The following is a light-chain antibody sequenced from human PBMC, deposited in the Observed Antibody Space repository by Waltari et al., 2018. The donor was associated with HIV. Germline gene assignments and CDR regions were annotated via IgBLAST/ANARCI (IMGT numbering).Light chain of an antibody. Sequence: EIVMTQSPATLSVSPGDRATLSCRASQGVRSNLAWYQQKPGQAPRLLIFSASTRAAGTPARFSGGGSGTEFTLTITSLQSADFAVYYCQQYDDWPPLTFGGGTKVEI. CDR1: QGVRSN. J-gene: IGKJ4*01. CDR2: SAS. CDR3: QQYDDWPPLT. V-gene: IGKV3-15*01.